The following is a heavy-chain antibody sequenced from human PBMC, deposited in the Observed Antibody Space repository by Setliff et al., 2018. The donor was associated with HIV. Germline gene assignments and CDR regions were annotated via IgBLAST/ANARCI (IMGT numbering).Heavy chain of an antibody. Sequence: SETLSLTCTVSGGSISSGSYYWSWMRQPAGKGLEWIGHIYTSGSTNYNPSLKSRVTISVDTSKNQFSLRLSSVTAADTAVYYCARAPGAYYYDSSGYPIGIRFDYWGQGTLVTVSS. V-gene: IGHV4-61*09. J-gene: IGHJ4*02. CDR1: GGSISSGSYY. CDR3: ARAPGAYYYDSSGYPIGIRFDY. D-gene: IGHD3-22*01. CDR2: IYTSGST.